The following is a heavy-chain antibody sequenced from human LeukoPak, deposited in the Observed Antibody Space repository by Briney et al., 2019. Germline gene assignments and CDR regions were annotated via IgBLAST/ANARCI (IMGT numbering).Heavy chain of an antibody. CDR1: GFTFDDYA. D-gene: IGHD5-18*01. V-gene: IGHV3-9*01. CDR3: AKSAMELGAFDI. Sequence: GGSLRLSCAASGFTFDDYAMHWVRHAPGKGLEWVSGISWNSSGIGYADSVKGRFTISRDNAKNSLYLQMNSLRAEDTALYYCAKSAMELGAFDIWGQGTMVTVSS. J-gene: IGHJ3*02. CDR2: ISWNSSGI.